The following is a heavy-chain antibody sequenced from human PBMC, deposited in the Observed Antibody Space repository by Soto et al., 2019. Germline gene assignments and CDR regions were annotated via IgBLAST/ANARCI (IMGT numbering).Heavy chain of an antibody. V-gene: IGHV1-69*13. Sequence: ASVKVSCKASGGTFSSYAISWVRQAPGQGLEWMGGIIPIFGTANYAQKFQGRVTITADESTSTAYMELSSLRSEDTAVYYCAREPFYGDYNFDYWGQGTLVTAPQ. CDR2: IIPIFGTA. D-gene: IGHD4-17*01. CDR3: AREPFYGDYNFDY. J-gene: IGHJ4*02. CDR1: GGTFSSYA.